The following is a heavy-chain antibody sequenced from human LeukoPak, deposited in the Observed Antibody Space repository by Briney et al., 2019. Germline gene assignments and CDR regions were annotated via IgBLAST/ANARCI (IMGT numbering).Heavy chain of an antibody. J-gene: IGHJ4*02. V-gene: IGHV4-39*02. CDR3: ARSSGTGTLSY. CDR1: GDSISKSTYY. D-gene: IGHD6-25*01. CDR2: VYYGRSP. Sequence: SQTLSLTCTVSGDSISKSTYYWAWIRQPPGKGLEWIGSVYYGRSPYFNPSLESRATISVDTSKNHFSLKMSSVTAADTAVYYCARSSGTGTLSYWGQGTLVTVSS.